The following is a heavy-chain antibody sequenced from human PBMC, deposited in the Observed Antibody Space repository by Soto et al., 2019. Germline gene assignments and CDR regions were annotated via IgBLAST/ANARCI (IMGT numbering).Heavy chain of an antibody. J-gene: IGHJ4*02. V-gene: IGHV3-23*01. Sequence: GGSLRLSCTTSGFTFDNFAMSWVRQAPGRGLEWVSAISGGGGGKYYADSVKGRFIISRDNSKNTLYLQMNSLRAEDTAVYYCAKDPVVVVVAARGGFFDYWGQGTLVTVSS. CDR3: AKDPVVVVVAARGGFFDY. CDR1: GFTFDNFA. CDR2: ISGGGGGK. D-gene: IGHD2-15*01.